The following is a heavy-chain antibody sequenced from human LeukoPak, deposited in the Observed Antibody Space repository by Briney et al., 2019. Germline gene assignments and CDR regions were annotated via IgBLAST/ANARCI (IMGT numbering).Heavy chain of an antibody. J-gene: IGHJ4*02. CDR2: FRSKANSYAT. CDR3: AKVIGPSGDDEMIDY. CDR1: GITFSGSA. V-gene: IGHV3-73*01. Sequence: GGSLRLSCAASGITFSGSAMHWVRQASGKGLEWVGRFRSKANSYATAYAASVKGRFTISRDDSKNTAYLQMNSLKTEDTAVYYCAKVIGPSGDDEMIDYWGQGTLVTVSS. D-gene: IGHD2/OR15-2a*01.